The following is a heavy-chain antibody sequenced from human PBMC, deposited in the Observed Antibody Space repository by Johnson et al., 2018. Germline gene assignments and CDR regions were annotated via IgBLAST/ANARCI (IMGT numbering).Heavy chain of an antibody. CDR2: IRSKANSYAT. Sequence: VQLQESGGGLVQPGGSLKLSCAASGFTFSGSAMHWVRKASGKGLAWVGRIRSKANSYATAYAASVKGRFTIARDDSKNTAYLQMNSLKTEDTAVYYCRSEGHWGQGTLVTVSS. CDR3: RSEGH. V-gene: IGHV3-73*02. CDR1: GFTFSGSA. J-gene: IGHJ1*01.